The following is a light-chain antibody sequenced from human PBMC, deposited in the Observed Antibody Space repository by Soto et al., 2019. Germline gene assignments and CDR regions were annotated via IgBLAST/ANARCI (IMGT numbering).Light chain of an antibody. Sequence: IQMTQSPYYLSASVGDRVTITCRARQGISSYLNWYQQKPGKAPKLLIYAASSLHSAVPSRFSGRRSGTDFTVTLSSRQPEDFATYYRQHSYSTPLVTFGGVTKVEIK. V-gene: IGKV1-39*01. J-gene: IGKJ4*01. CDR1: QGISSY. CDR2: AAS. CDR3: QHSYSTPLVT.